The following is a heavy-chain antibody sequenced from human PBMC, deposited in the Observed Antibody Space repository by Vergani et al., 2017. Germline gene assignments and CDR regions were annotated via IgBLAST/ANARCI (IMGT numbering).Heavy chain of an antibody. CDR2: IIPIFGTA. V-gene: IGHV1-69*18. D-gene: IGHD3-10*01. J-gene: IGHJ4*02. Sequence: QVQLVQSGAEVKKPGSSVKVSCKASGGTFSSYAISWVRQAPGQGLEWMGRIIPIFGTANDAQKFQGRVTITADESTSTAYMERRSLRSDDTAVYYCARDRARGSSNFDYWGQGTLVTVSS. CDR3: ARDRARGSSNFDY. CDR1: GGTFSSYA.